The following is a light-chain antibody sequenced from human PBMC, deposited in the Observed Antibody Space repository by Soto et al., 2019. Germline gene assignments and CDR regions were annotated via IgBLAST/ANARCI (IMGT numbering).Light chain of an antibody. V-gene: IGKV1-5*03. J-gene: IGKJ1*01. CDR1: QSFSSW. Sequence: DIQMTQSPSTLSASVGDRVTITCRASQSFSSWLAWYQQKPGKAPKLLIYKASSLESGVPSRFSGSGSGTEFTLTISSLQPDYFATYFCQQYNSYPWTFGQGTKVEIK. CDR3: QQYNSYPWT. CDR2: KAS.